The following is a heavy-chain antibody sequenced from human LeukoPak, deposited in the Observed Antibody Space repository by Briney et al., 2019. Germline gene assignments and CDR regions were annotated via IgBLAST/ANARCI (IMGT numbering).Heavy chain of an antibody. CDR1: GGTFSSYT. V-gene: IGHV1-69*02. Sequence: SVKVSCKASGGTFSSYTISWVRQAPGQGLEWMGRIIPILGIADYAQKFQGRVTITADKSTSTAYMELSSLRSEDTAVYYCARSVVVAATNNWFDPWGQGTLVTVSS. CDR2: IIPILGIA. CDR3: ARSVVVAATNNWFDP. D-gene: IGHD2-15*01. J-gene: IGHJ5*02.